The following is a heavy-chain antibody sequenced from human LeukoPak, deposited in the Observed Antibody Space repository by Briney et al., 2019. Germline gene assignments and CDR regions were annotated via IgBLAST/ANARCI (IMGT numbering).Heavy chain of an antibody. D-gene: IGHD3-16*01. V-gene: IGHV3-64*01. CDR3: ARDMGYVWGSPDAFDI. J-gene: IGHJ3*02. CDR2: ISSNGGST. CDR1: GFTFSSYA. Sequence: GGSLRLSCAASGFTFSSYAMHWVRQAPGKGLEYVSAISSNGGSTYYANSVKGRFAISRDNSKNTLYLQMGSLRAEDMAVYYCARDMGYVWGSPDAFDIWGQGTMVTVSS.